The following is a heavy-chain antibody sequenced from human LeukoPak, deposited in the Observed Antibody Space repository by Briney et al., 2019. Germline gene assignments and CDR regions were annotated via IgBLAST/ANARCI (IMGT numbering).Heavy chain of an antibody. CDR2: ISGTDGST. J-gene: IGHJ4*02. CDR1: GFTFGSYA. V-gene: IGHV3-23*01. D-gene: IGHD3-10*01. Sequence: GGSLRLSCAASGFTFGSYAMSWVRQAPGKGLEWVSAISGTDGSTYYADSVKGRFTISRDNSKNTLYLQMNSLIAEDTAVYYCAKDRSGSGTYYPDYWGQGTLVTVSS. CDR3: AKDRSGSGTYYPDY.